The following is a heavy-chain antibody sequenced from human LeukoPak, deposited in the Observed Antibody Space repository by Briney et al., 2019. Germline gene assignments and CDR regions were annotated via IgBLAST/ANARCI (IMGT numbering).Heavy chain of an antibody. D-gene: IGHD3-22*01. J-gene: IGHJ3*02. V-gene: IGHV3-21*04. CDR3: AKKYYYDGSGSFPHDAFDI. CDR2: ISSSSSYI. CDR1: GFSFSSYT. Sequence: GGSLRLSCAASGFSFSSYTMNWVRQAPGKGLEWVSIISSSSSYIYYADSVKGRFTISRDNAKNALYLQMNSLRVEDTAIYYCAKKYYYDGSGSFPHDAFDIWGQGTKVTVSS.